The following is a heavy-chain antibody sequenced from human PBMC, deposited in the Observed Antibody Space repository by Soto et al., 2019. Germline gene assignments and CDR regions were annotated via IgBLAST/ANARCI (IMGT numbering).Heavy chain of an antibody. Sequence: PGESLKISCKGSGYIFSSYWITWVRQKPGKGLEWMGRIDPSDSQTYYSPSFRGHVTISATKSITTVFLQWSSLRASDTAMYYCARQIYDSDTGPNFQYYFDSWGQGTPVTVSS. CDR3: ARQIYDSDTGPNFQYYFDS. V-gene: IGHV5-10-1*01. CDR1: GYIFSSYW. D-gene: IGHD3-22*01. J-gene: IGHJ4*02. CDR2: IDPSDSQT.